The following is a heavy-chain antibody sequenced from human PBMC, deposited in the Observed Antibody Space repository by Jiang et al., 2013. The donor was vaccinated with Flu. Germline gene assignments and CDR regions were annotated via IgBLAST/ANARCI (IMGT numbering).Heavy chain of an antibody. J-gene: IGHJ1*01. V-gene: IGHV4-34*01. CDR2: INHSGST. CDR3: ALAVAGTGAEYFQH. Sequence: AVYGGSFSGYYWSWIRQPPGKGLEWIGEINHSGSTNYNPSLKSRVTISVDTSKNQFSLKLSSVTAADTAVYYCALAVAGTGAEYFQHWGQGTLVTVSS. D-gene: IGHD6-19*01. CDR1: GGSFSGYY.